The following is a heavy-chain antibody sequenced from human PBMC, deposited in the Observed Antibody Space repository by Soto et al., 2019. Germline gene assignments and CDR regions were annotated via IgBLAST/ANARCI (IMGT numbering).Heavy chain of an antibody. CDR2: ISSNGGST. J-gene: IGHJ4*02. V-gene: IGHV3-64D*08. D-gene: IGHD3-3*01. Sequence: GGSLRLSCSASGFTFSSYAMHWVRQAPGKGLEYVSAISSNGGSTYYADSVKGRFTISRDNSKNTLYLQMSSLRAEDTAVYYCTRFYYDFWSGSGGVCCYWGQGTLVTVSS. CDR3: TRFYYDFWSGSGGVCCY. CDR1: GFTFSSYA.